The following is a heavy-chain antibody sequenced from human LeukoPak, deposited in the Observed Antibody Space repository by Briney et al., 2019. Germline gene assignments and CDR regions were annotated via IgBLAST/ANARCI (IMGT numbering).Heavy chain of an antibody. Sequence: GGSLRLSCAASGFTFRSYWMHWVRHTPGKGLVWVSRIDTDGSTTDYAGSVKGRFTISRDNAMNTLYLQMNSLRAEDTAVYYCAREMFDPWGQGTLVTVSS. CDR1: GFTFRSYW. J-gene: IGHJ5*02. CDR3: AREMFDP. V-gene: IGHV3-74*01. CDR2: IDTDGSTT.